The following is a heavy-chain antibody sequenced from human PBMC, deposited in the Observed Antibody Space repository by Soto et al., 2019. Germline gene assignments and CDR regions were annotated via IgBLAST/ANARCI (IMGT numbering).Heavy chain of an antibody. CDR1: GYTFTSYD. Sequence: ASVKVSCKASGYTFTSYDINWVRQATGQGLEWMGWMNPNSGNTGYAQKFQGRVTMTRNTSISTAYMELSSLRSEDTAVYYCARCRRFLEWSLPDVWGQGTTVTVSS. CDR3: ARCRRFLEWSLPDV. V-gene: IGHV1-8*01. CDR2: MNPNSGNT. D-gene: IGHD3-3*01. J-gene: IGHJ6*02.